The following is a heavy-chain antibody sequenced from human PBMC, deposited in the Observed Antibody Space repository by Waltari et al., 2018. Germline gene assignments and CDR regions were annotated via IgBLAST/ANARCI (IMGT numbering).Heavy chain of an antibody. Sequence: QVQLQESGPGLVKPSETLSLTCTVSGGSISSHSWSWIRQPPGKGLEWIGYIYYSGSTNYNPSLKSRVTISVDTSKNQFSLKLSSVTAADTAVYYCASHYSGLDYWGQGTLVTVSS. CDR3: ASHYSGLDY. V-gene: IGHV4-59*11. CDR2: IYYSGST. D-gene: IGHD5-12*01. CDR1: GGSISSHS. J-gene: IGHJ4*02.